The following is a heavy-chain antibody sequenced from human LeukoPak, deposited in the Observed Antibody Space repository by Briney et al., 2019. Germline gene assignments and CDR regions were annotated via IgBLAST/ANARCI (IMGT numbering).Heavy chain of an antibody. J-gene: IGHJ3*02. Sequence: GGSLRLSCAASGFTFSSYWMSWVRQAPGKGLEWVANIKQDGSEKYYVDSVKGRFTISRDNAKNSLYLQMNNLRAEDTAVYYCARDMGLVVPAASNAFDIWGQGTMVTVSS. CDR2: IKQDGSEK. V-gene: IGHV3-7*01. CDR3: ARDMGLVVPAASNAFDI. D-gene: IGHD2-2*01. CDR1: GFTFSSYW.